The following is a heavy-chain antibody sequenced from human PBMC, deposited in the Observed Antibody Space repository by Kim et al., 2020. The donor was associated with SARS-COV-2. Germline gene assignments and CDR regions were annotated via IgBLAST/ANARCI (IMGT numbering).Heavy chain of an antibody. CDR3: ARGGGDYFDY. V-gene: IGHV4-59*09. Sequence: STTYPPSLQSRVTISVDTSKNQFSLKLSSVTAADTAVYYCARGGGDYFDYWGQGTLVTVSS. CDR2: ST. D-gene: IGHD4-17*01. J-gene: IGHJ4*02.